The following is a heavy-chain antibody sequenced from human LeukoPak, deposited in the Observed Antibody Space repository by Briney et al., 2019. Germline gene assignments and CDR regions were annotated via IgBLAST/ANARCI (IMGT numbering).Heavy chain of an antibody. V-gene: IGHV4-39*01. CDR1: GGSISSSSHY. CDR3: ARLFHCYDSSAYPTFDY. CDR2: IYTSGIT. J-gene: IGHJ4*02. Sequence: SETLSLTCTVSGGSISSSSHYWGWIRQPPGEGLEWIGSIYTSGITFYNQSLKSRFTISLDTSKNQFSLKLSSVTAADTAVYYCARLFHCYDSSAYPTFDYWGQGTLVTVSS. D-gene: IGHD3-22*01.